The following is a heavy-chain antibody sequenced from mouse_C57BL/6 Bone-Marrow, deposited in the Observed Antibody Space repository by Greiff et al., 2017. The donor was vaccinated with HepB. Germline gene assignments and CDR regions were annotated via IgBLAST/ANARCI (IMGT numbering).Heavy chain of an antibody. D-gene: IGHD2-3*01. J-gene: IGHJ4*01. CDR3: ARGEDDGYYVGNAMDY. V-gene: IGHV1-18*01. CDR2: INPNNGGT. Sequence: EVQLQESGPELVKPGASVKIPCKASGYTFTDYNMDWVKQSHGKSLEWIGDINPNNGGTIYNQKFKGKATLTVDKSSSTAYMELRSLTSEDTAVYYCARGEDDGYYVGNAMDYWGQGTSVTVSS. CDR1: GYTFTDYN.